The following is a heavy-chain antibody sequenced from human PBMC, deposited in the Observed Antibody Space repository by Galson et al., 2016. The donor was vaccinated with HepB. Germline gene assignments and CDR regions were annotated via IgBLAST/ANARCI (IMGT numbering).Heavy chain of an antibody. Sequence: SVKVSCKASGYAFITFYMHWVRQAPGQGLEWMGITNPANGSTDYAQKFQGRVTMTSDTSTSTVYMELSSLRSEDTAVYYCARAVRGDYVSPTPVLERDHWGQGTLITVSS. CDR1: GYAFITFY. CDR3: ARAVRGDYVSPTPVLERDH. V-gene: IGHV1-46*01. D-gene: IGHD4-17*01. CDR2: TNPANGST. J-gene: IGHJ4*02.